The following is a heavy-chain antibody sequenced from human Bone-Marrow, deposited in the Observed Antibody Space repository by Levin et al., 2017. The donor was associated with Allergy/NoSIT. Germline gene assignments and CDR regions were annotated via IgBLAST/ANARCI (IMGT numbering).Heavy chain of an antibody. CDR2: FSGGGST. V-gene: IGHV3-23*01. CDR1: GFTFSSYS. J-gene: IGHJ4*02. CDR3: ARTRGSSWYFDY. Sequence: SCAASGFTFSSYSMTWVRQAPGKGLEWVSSFSGGGSTYYADSVKGRFTISRDNSKNTLYLQMNSLRAEDTAVYYCARTRGSSWYFDYWGQGTLVTVSS.